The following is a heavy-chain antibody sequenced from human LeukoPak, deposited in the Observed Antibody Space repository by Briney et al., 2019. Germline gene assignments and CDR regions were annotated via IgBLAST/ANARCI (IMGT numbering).Heavy chain of an antibody. CDR1: GYTFTSYG. Sequence: ASVKGSCKASGYTFTSYGISWVRQAPGQGLEWMGWITAYNGNTNYAQKLQGRVTMTTDTSTSTAYMELRSLRPDDTAVYYCARDVRRYYDILTGYRGDAFDIWGQGTMVTVSS. D-gene: IGHD3-9*01. CDR3: ARDVRRYYDILTGYRGDAFDI. CDR2: ITAYNGNT. V-gene: IGHV1-18*01. J-gene: IGHJ3*02.